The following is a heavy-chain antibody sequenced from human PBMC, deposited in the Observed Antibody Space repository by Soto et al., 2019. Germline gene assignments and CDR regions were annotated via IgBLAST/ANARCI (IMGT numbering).Heavy chain of an antibody. CDR3: ARLAKEENPKVGSWYFFDY. CDR2: IYYSGRT. Sequence: SETLSLTCSVSGGSISSGGYFYSWIRQHPGQGLEWIGSIYYSGRTYYNASLQSRLSMSVDTSKNHFSLKLTSVTAADTAVYFCARLAKEENPKVGSWYFFDYWGQGVMVTVSS. D-gene: IGHD1-26*01. V-gene: IGHV4-31*03. CDR1: GGSISSGGYF. J-gene: IGHJ4*02.